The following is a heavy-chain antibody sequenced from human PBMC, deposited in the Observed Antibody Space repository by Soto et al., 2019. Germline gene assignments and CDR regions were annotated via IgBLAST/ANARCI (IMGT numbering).Heavy chain of an antibody. CDR2: IWYDGSNK. D-gene: IGHD3-16*01. CDR3: ARWGPDKVLDY. J-gene: IGHJ4*02. V-gene: IGHV3-33*01. CDR1: GFTFSSHG. Sequence: QVQLVESGGGVVQHGRSLRVSCAASGFTFSSHGMHWVRQAPGKGLEWVAVIWYDGSNKYYGESVKGRFIISRDNSKNTVDLQMNSLRAEDTAIYYCARWGPDKVLDYWGQGTLVTVSS.